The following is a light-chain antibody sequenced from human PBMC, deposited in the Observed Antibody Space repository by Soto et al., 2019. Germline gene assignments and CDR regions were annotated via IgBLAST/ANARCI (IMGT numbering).Light chain of an antibody. CDR1: QFISTN. CDR3: QQYTNWPPVT. CDR2: YAS. V-gene: IGKV3-15*01. J-gene: IGKJ2*01. Sequence: IGMTQSPATLSVSPGERVTLSCRASQFISTNLAWYQQRPGQAPRPLFYYASTRATGIPARFSGSGSGTEFSLTISILQSEDFAVYYCQQYTNWPPVTFGQGTQLEIK.